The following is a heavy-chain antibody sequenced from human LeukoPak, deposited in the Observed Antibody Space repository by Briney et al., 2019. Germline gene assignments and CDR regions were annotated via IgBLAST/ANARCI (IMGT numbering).Heavy chain of an antibody. Sequence: PSETLSLTCTVSGGSIFFTNSYWAWVRQPHGKGLEWIASIFYTGSTSYNPSLKSRVTISVDTSNNHFSLRLTSVTAADTAVYYCARFLIHGHGFDSWGQGALVKVSS. CDR3: ARFLIHGHGFDS. J-gene: IGHJ5*01. D-gene: IGHD2-21*01. CDR1: GGSIFFTNSY. V-gene: IGHV4-39*02. CDR2: IFYTGST.